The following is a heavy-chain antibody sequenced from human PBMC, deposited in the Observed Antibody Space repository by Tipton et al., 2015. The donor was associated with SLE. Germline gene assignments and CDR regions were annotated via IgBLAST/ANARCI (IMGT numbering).Heavy chain of an antibody. D-gene: IGHD4-11*01. J-gene: IGHJ2*01. V-gene: IGHV4-34*01. Sequence: TLSLTCAVYDGSFSGYYWSWIRQPPGKGLEWIGEINRSGSTNYNASLKSRLIISVDTSKNQFSLNLISVTAADTAVYYCAREFLNPVTTVHYYFDLWGRGTLVTVSS. CDR1: DGSFSGYY. CDR3: AREFLNPVTTVHYYFDL. CDR2: INRSGST.